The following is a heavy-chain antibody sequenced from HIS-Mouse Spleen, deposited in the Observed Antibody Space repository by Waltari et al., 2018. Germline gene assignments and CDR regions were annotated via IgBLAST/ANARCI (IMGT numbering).Heavy chain of an antibody. V-gene: IGHV4-31*03. Sequence: QVQLQESGPGLVKPSQTLSLTCTVSGGSISSGGYYWSWIRQHPGKGLEWIGYIYYSGRTHYNPSLKSRVTISVDTSKNQFSLKLSSVTAADTAVYYCARDRGSKLGIQGGYYGMDVWGQGTTVTVSS. CDR3: ARDRGSKLGIQGGYYGMDV. CDR2: IYYSGRT. D-gene: IGHD7-27*01. CDR1: GGSISSGGYY. J-gene: IGHJ6*02.